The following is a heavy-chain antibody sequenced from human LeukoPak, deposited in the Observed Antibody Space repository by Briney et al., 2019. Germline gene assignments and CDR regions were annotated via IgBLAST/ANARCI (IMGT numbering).Heavy chain of an antibody. CDR3: ARDLDLGAATSGMDV. CDR1: GGSIFSYY. Sequence: PSETLSLTCIVSGGSIFSYYWSWIRQPPGKGLEWIGYIYYSGTTNYNPSLMSRVTISVDTSKNQFSLKLSTVTAADTAVYYCARDLDLGAATSGMDVWGQGTTVTVSS. J-gene: IGHJ6*02. D-gene: IGHD2-15*01. CDR2: IYYSGTT. V-gene: IGHV4-59*01.